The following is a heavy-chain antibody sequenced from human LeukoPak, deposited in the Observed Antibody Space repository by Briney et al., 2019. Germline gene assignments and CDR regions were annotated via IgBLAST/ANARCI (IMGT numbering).Heavy chain of an antibody. CDR2: IWYDGSNK. V-gene: IGHV3-33*01. CDR1: GFTFSSCG. J-gene: IGHJ4*02. CDR3: ARDLDTAMVLDY. D-gene: IGHD5-18*01. Sequence: PGRSLRLSCAASGFTFSSCGMHWVRQAPGKGLEWVAVIWYDGSNKYYADSVKGRFTISRDNSKNTLYLQMNSLRAEDTAVYYCARDLDTAMVLDYWGQGTLVTVSS.